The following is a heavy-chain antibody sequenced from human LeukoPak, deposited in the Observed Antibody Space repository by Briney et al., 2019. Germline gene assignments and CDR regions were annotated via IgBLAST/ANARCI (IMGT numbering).Heavy chain of an antibody. Sequence: GGSLRLSCAASGFTFDDYAMHWVRQAPGKGVEWVSGISWNGGGLGYAASVKGRFTISRDNAKNSLYLQLNSLRAEDTALYYCAKDLAEYCRGGSCHNWFDPWGQGTLVTVSS. D-gene: IGHD2-15*01. J-gene: IGHJ5*02. CDR2: ISWNGGGL. CDR3: AKDLAEYCRGGSCHNWFDP. CDR1: GFTFDDYA. V-gene: IGHV3-9*01.